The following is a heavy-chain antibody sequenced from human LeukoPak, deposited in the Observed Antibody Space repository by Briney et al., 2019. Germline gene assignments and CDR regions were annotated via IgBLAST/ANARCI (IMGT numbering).Heavy chain of an antibody. CDR3: AKLPTIFGVADSFDI. J-gene: IGHJ3*02. V-gene: IGHV3-23*01. CDR1: GITFSSYD. D-gene: IGHD3-3*01. Sequence: GGSLRLSCVASGITFSSYDMSWVRQAPGKGLEWISAISDRGKTDYADSVKGRFTISRDNSKNTLYLQLSSLRADDTAIYYCAKLPTIFGVADSFDIWGPGTLVTVSS. CDR2: ISDRGKT.